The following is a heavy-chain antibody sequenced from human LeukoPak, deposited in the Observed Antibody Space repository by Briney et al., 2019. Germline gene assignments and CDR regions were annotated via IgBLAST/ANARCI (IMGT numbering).Heavy chain of an antibody. CDR2: ISWNSGSI. D-gene: IGHD5-18*01. J-gene: IGHJ4*02. CDR1: GFTFDDYA. CDR3: AKVHAGDTAMVTGYFDY. V-gene: IGHV3-9*01. Sequence: GGSLRLSCAASGFTFDDYAMHWVRQAPGKDLEWVSGISWNSGSIGYADSVKGRFTISRDNAKNSLYLQMNSLRAEDTALYYCAKVHAGDTAMVTGYFDYWGQGTLVTVSS.